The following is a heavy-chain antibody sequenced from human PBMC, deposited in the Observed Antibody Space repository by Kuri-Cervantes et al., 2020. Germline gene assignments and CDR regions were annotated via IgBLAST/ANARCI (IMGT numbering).Heavy chain of an antibody. CDR1: GGSISSGSYY. V-gene: IGHV4-61*02. D-gene: IGHD3-3*01. J-gene: IGHJ6*02. CDR2: IHTSGST. CDR3: ASSPRYDFWSGYYKTQYGMDV. Sequence: SETLSLTCTVSGGSISSGSYYWSWIRQPAGKGLEWIGRIHTSGSTNYNPSLKSRVTISVDTSKNQFSLKLSSVTAADTAVYYCASSPRYDFWSGYYKTQYGMDVWGQGTTVTVSS.